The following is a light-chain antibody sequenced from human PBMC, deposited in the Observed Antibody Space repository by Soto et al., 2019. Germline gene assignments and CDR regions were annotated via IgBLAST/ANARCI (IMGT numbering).Light chain of an antibody. CDR2: DVS. CDR3: SSYRTSSTPLV. J-gene: IGLJ1*01. Sequence: QSVLTQPASVSGSHGQSITISCTGTSSDVGSYNYVSWYQQHPGKAPKLIISDVSNRPSGVSNRFSGSKSGNTASLTISELQAEDEGDYYCSSYRTSSTPLVFGTGTKVTVL. CDR1: SSDVGSYNY. V-gene: IGLV2-14*01.